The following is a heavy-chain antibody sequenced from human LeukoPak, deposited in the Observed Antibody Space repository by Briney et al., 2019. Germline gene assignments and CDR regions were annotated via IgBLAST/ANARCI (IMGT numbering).Heavy chain of an antibody. Sequence: GGSLSFSCAAFGLTFSSYAMSWVRQAPGKGLEGVSAFGGSGVSTYYADSEKGRFTVSRDNSRNTLYLQMSSLRAEDTAVYYCAKDERNWNYNLASQTYDWGQETLVTVSS. J-gene: IGHJ4*02. D-gene: IGHD1-7*01. V-gene: IGHV3-23*01. CDR2: FGGSGVST. CDR3: AKDERNWNYNLASQTYD. CDR1: GLTFSSYA.